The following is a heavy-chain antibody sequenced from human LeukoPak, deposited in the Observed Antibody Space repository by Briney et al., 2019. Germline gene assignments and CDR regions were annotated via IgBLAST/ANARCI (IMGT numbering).Heavy chain of an antibody. V-gene: IGHV3-33*01. CDR2: IWYDGSDK. Sequence: GGSLRLSCAASGFTFSTYGMHWVRQDPRKGLEWVAVIWYDGSDKYYADYVKGRFTISRDNSKNMLYLQMNSLRAEDTALYYCVRDVWDYWGQGTLVTVSS. CDR1: GFTFSTYG. D-gene: IGHD5/OR15-5a*01. CDR3: VRDVWDY. J-gene: IGHJ4*02.